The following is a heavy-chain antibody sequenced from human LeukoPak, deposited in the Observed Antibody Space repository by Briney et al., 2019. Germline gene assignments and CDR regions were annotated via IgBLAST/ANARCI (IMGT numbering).Heavy chain of an antibody. CDR2: IGNNGGGI. J-gene: IGHJ4*02. V-gene: IGHV3-23*01. CDR1: GFTFSTYT. CDR3: AKNLGYNYGRYYFDY. D-gene: IGHD5-18*01. Sequence: GGSLRLSCAASGFTFSTYTMYWVRHPPGKRPEWVSIIGNNGGGIHYADSVKGRFTISRDNFKNALYLQMNSLRVEDTAVYYCAKNLGYNYGRYYFDYWGQGTLVTVSS.